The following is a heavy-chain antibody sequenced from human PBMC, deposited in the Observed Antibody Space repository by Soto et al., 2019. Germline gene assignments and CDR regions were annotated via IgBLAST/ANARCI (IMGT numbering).Heavy chain of an antibody. CDR3: ARAPGGTSDY. D-gene: IGHD1-1*01. J-gene: IGHJ4*02. CDR2: ISYDGSNK. Sequence: GGSLRLACAASGFTFSSYAMHWVRQAPGKGLEWVAVISYDGSNKYYADSVKGRFTISRDNSKNTLYLQMNSLRAEDTAVYYCARAPGGTSDYWGQRTLVTVSS. V-gene: IGHV3-30-3*01. CDR1: GFTFSSYA.